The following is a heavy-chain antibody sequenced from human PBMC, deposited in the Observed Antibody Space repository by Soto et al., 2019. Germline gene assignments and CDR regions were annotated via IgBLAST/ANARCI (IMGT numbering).Heavy chain of an antibody. CDR3: ARSAYANDSSGYYYARYFDY. V-gene: IGHV1-69*12. D-gene: IGHD3-22*01. CDR2: IIPIFGTA. CDR1: GGTFSSYA. Sequence: QVQLVQSGAEVKKPGSSVKVSCKASGGTFSSYAISWVRQAPGQGLEWMGGIIPIFGTANYAQKFQGRVTITADESTSTAYMELSSLRSEDTAVYYCARSAYANDSSGYYYARYFDYWGQGTLVTVSS. J-gene: IGHJ4*02.